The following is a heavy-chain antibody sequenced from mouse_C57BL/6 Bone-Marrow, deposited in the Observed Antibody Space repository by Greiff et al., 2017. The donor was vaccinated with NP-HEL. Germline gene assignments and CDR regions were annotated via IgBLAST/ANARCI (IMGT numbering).Heavy chain of an antibody. J-gene: IGHJ3*01. V-gene: IGHV14-4*01. CDR3: TTTITTVVAGDPFAY. Sequence: EVQLQQSGAELVRPGASVKLSCTASGFNIKDDYMHWVKQRPEQGLEWIGWIDPENGDTEYASKFHGKATITADTSSNTAYLQLSSLTSEDTAVYYCTTTITTVVAGDPFAYWGQGTLVTVSA. CDR2: IDPENGDT. CDR1: GFNIKDDY. D-gene: IGHD1-1*01.